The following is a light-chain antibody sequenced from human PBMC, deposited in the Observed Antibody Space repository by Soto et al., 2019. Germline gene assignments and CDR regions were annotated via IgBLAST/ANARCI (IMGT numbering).Light chain of an antibody. V-gene: IGLV1-40*01. CDR3: QSYDSSLSGVV. Sequence: QSVLTQPPSVSGAPGQRVTISCTGSSSNIGAGYDVHWYQQLPGTAPKLLIYGNSNRPSGVPDRFSGSKSGTSASLAITGRQAEDEADDYCQSYDSSLSGVVFGGGTKLTVL. J-gene: IGLJ2*01. CDR1: SSNIGAGYD. CDR2: GNS.